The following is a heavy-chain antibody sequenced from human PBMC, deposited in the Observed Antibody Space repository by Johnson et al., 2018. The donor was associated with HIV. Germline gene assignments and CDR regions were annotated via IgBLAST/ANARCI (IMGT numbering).Heavy chain of an antibody. CDR2: ISSSGSII. D-gene: IGHD2-8*01. Sequence: QVQLVESVGGLVKPGGSLRLSCAASGFTFSDYYMSWIRQAPGKGLEWVSYISSSGSIIYYADSVKGRFTISRDNAKNSLYLQMNSLRAEDTAVYYCARGDCTNGVCPPPRRDAFDIWGQGTMVTVSS. J-gene: IGHJ3*02. CDR1: GFTFSDYY. V-gene: IGHV3-11*04. CDR3: ARGDCTNGVCPPPRRDAFDI.